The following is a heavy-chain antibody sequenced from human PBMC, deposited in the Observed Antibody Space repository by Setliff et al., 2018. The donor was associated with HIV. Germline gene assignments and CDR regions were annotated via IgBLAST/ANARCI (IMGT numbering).Heavy chain of an antibody. V-gene: IGHV4-59*01. D-gene: IGHD5-12*01. Sequence: PSETLSLTCSVSGDSISSYYWSWIRHSPGKGLEWIGIIFPGGATNYNPSLTSRVTISVDTSKNHLFLKLTSVTTADTAVYFCAKSSPSIGYITDCWGQGAPVTVSS. J-gene: IGHJ4*02. CDR1: GDSISSYY. CDR2: IFPGGAT. CDR3: AKSSPSIGYITDC.